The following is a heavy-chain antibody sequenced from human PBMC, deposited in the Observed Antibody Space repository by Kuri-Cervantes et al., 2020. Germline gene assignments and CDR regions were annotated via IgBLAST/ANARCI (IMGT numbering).Heavy chain of an antibody. CDR1: GFSFNDYA. D-gene: IGHD2-2*01. Sequence: SLKISCAASGFSFNDYAMHWVRQAPGKGLQWVSGISWNSGGIGHADSVKGRFTISRDNSKNTLYLQMNSLRAEDTAVYYCARDRPADYWGQGTLVTVSS. J-gene: IGHJ4*02. CDR2: ISWNSGGI. V-gene: IGHV3-9*01. CDR3: ARDRPADY.